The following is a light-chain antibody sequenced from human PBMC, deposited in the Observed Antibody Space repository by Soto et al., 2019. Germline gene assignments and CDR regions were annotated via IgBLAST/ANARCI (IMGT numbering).Light chain of an antibody. CDR2: GAS. Sequence: DIVLTQSPGTMSLSPGERANLSCRSIQSVGGTFLAWYQQQGGQAPRLIIHGASKRATGIPDRFSGSGSGTEFTPTISSLQSEDFAVYYGQQYKNWPTITFGQGTKLEIK. J-gene: IGKJ5*01. V-gene: IGKV3D-15*01. CDR1: QSVGGTF. CDR3: QQYKNWPTIT.